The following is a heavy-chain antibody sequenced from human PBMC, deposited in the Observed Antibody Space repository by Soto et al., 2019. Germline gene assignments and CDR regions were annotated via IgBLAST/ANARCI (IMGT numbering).Heavy chain of an antibody. CDR3: ARSAYYYDSSGYNPSEYYYYGMDV. Sequence: GESLKISCKGSGYSFTSYWIGWVRQMPGKGLEWMGIIYPGDSDTRYSPSFQGQVTISADKSISTAYLQWSSLKASDTAMYYCARSAYYYDSSGYNPSEYYYYGMDVWGQGTTVTVSS. J-gene: IGHJ6*02. V-gene: IGHV5-51*03. CDR1: GYSFTSYW. D-gene: IGHD3-22*01. CDR2: IYPGDSDT.